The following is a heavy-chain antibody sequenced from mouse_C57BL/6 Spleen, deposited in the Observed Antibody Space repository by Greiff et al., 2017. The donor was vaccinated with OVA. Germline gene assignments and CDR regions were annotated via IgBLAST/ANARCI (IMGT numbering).Heavy chain of an antibody. CDR1: GFSLTSYG. V-gene: IGHV2-5*01. D-gene: IGHD2-1*01. J-gene: IGHJ4*01. CDR3: AKKDGNYGMDY. Sequence: VQRVESGPGLVQPSQSLSITCTVSGFSLTSYGVHWVRQSPGKGLEWLGVIWRGGSTDYNAAFMSRLSITKDNSKSHVFFKMNSLQADDTAIYYCAKKDGNYGMDYWGQGTSVTVSS. CDR2: IWRGGST.